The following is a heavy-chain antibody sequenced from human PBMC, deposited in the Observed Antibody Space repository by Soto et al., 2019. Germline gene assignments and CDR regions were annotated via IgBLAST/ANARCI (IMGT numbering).Heavy chain of an antibody. Sequence: GGSLKLSCAASGFTFSSYAMSWVRQAPGKGLEWVSAISGSGGSTYYADSVKGRFTISRDNSKNTLYLQMNSLRAEDTAVYYCAKDDHYDSSGYYTWGQGTLVTVSS. CDR2: ISGSGGST. V-gene: IGHV3-23*01. CDR3: AKDDHYDSSGYYT. D-gene: IGHD3-22*01. CDR1: GFTFSSYA. J-gene: IGHJ5*02.